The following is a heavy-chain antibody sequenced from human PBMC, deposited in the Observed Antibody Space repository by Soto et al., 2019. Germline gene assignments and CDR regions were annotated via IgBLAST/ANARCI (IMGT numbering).Heavy chain of an antibody. Sequence: GGSLRLSCAASGFTFSDYYMSWFRQAPGKGLEWVSYISSSSSTINYADSVKGRFTISRDNAKNSLYLQMNSLRAEDTALYYCATDSDSSDYYGLDVWGQGTTVTVSS. V-gene: IGHV3-11*01. CDR3: ATDSDSSDYYGLDV. J-gene: IGHJ6*02. D-gene: IGHD3-22*01. CDR2: ISSSSSTI. CDR1: GFTFSDYY.